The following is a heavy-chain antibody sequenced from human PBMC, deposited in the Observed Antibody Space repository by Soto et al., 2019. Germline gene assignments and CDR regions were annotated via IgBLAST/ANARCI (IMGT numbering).Heavy chain of an antibody. CDR2: INPNSGGT. J-gene: IGHJ4*02. V-gene: IGHV1-2*04. D-gene: IGHD3-10*01. Sequence: QVQLVQSGAEVKKPGASVKVSCKASGYTFTGYYMHWVRQAPGQGLEWMGWINPNSGGTNYAQKFXGWVTXTXXXXXXXXXXXXXXXXXXXXXXXXXXXXXXXXXXGVHFDYWGQGTLVTVSS. CDR1: GYTFTGYY. CDR3: XXXXXXXXXGVHFDY.